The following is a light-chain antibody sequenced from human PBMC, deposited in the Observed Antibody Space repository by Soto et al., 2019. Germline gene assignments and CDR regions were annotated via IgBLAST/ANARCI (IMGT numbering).Light chain of an antibody. CDR3: MQGTQWPWT. J-gene: IGKJ1*01. CDR1: QSLVYRDGNTY. V-gene: IGKV2-30*01. CDR2: KVS. Sequence: DVVMTQSPLSLPVTLGQPASISCSSSQSLVYRDGNTYLNWFQQRPGQSPRRLIYKVSNRDSGVPDRFSGSGSGTDFTLKISRVEAEDVGVYYCMQGTQWPWTFGQGTKVEIK.